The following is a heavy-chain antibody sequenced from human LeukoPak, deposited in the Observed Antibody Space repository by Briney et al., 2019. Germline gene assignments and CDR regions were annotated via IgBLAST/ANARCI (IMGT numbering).Heavy chain of an antibody. V-gene: IGHV3-23*01. CDR1: GFTFSSYA. J-gene: IGHJ5*02. Sequence: PGGSLRLSCAASGFTFSSYAMSWVHQAPGKGLEWVSAISGSGGSTYYADSVKGRFTISRDNSKNTLYLQMNSLRAEDTAVYYCAKDGYSSGWYWFDPWGQGILVTVSS. D-gene: IGHD6-19*01. CDR2: ISGSGGST. CDR3: AKDGYSSGWYWFDP.